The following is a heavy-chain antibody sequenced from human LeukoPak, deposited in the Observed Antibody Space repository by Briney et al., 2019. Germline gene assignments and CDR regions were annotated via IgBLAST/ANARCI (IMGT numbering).Heavy chain of an antibody. J-gene: IGHJ5*02. D-gene: IGHD3-3*01. V-gene: IGHV3-9*01. CDR3: ARGALLGYDFWSGLSNWFDP. Sequence: PGRSLRLSCAASGFTFDEYVMHWVRQAPGKGLEWVSGISWNSGSIGYADSVKGRFTISRDNAKNSLYLQMNSLRAEDTAVYYCARGALLGYDFWSGLSNWFDPWGQGTLVTVSS. CDR1: GFTFDEYV. CDR2: ISWNSGSI.